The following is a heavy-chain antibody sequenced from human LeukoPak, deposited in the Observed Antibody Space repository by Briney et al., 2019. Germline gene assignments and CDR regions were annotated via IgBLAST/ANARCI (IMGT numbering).Heavy chain of an antibody. CDR3: ARGPYSSGWYFDY. Sequence: PSETLSLTSTVSGGSVSGGSYYWSSPRQPPGRWRGWIGYIYYSGSTNYNPSLKTRVTISVDTSKNQFSLKLSSVTAADTAVYYCARGPYSSGWYFDYWGQGTLVTVSS. D-gene: IGHD6-19*01. V-gene: IGHV4-61*01. CDR1: GGSVSGGSYY. CDR2: IYYSGST. J-gene: IGHJ4*02.